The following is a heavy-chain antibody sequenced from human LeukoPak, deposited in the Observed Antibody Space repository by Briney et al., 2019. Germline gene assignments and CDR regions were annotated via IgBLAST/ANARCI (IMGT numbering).Heavy chain of an antibody. J-gene: IGHJ4*02. CDR2: IYYSGST. CDR1: GGSISSYY. D-gene: IGHD3-3*01. CDR3: ARSSFGYDFWSGQAFDY. Sequence: SETLSLTCTVSGGSISSYYRSWIRQPPGKGLEWIGYIYYSGSTNYNPSLKSRVTISVDTSKNQFSLKLSSVTAADTAVYYCARSSFGYDFWSGQAFDYWGQGTLVTVSS. V-gene: IGHV4-59*08.